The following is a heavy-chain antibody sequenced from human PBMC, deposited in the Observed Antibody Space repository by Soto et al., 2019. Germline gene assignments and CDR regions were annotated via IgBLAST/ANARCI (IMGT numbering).Heavy chain of an antibody. V-gene: IGHV4-31*03. D-gene: IGHD6-6*01. Sequence: QVQLQESGPGLVKPSQTLSLTCTVSGGSISSGGYYWTWIRQHPGKGLEWIGYNYYSGITYYNPSLKSRVPLSLDTSKTQFSLKLSSVTAADTAVYYCARGSSIAGLYYGMDVWGQGTTVTVSS. CDR1: GGSISSGGYY. CDR2: NYYSGIT. CDR3: ARGSSIAGLYYGMDV. J-gene: IGHJ6*02.